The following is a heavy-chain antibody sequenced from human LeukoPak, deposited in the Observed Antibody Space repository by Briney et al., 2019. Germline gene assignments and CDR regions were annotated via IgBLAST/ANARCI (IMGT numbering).Heavy chain of an antibody. V-gene: IGHV1-2*02. CDR3: ARVTSGSYQLDY. J-gene: IGHJ4*02. D-gene: IGHD3-10*01. CDR1: GYTFTGYY. Sequence: ASVKVSCKASGYTFTGYYMHWVRQAPGQGLEWMGWINPNTGGTNYAQKFQGRVTMTRDTSISTAYMELNSLKSDDAAIYYCARVTSGSYQLDYWGQGTLVTVSS. CDR2: INPNTGGT.